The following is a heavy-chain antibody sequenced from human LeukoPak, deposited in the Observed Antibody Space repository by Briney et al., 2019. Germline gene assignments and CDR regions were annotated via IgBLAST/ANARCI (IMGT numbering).Heavy chain of an antibody. CDR3: ARGDCTNGVCHIDY. CDR2: IYYSGST. Sequence: SETLSLTCTVSGGSISSGGYYWSWIRQHPGKGLEWIGYIYYSGSTYYNPSLKSRVTISVDTSKNQFSLKLSSVTAADTAVYYCARGDCTNGVCHIDYWGQGTLVTVSS. D-gene: IGHD2-8*01. J-gene: IGHJ4*02. CDR1: GGSISSGGYY. V-gene: IGHV4-31*03.